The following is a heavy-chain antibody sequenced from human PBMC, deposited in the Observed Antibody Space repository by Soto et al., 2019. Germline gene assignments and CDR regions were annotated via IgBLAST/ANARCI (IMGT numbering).Heavy chain of an antibody. CDR3: ARDRSSSSEVGYYYYGMDV. J-gene: IGHJ6*02. CDR2: TYYRSKWYN. CDR1: GDSVSSNSAA. Sequence: QTLSLTCAISGDSVSSNSAAWNWIRQSPSRGLEWLGRTYYRSKWYNDYAVSVKSRITINPDTSKNQLSLQLNSVTSEDTAVYYCARDRSSSSEVGYYYYGMDVWGQGTTVTVSS. D-gene: IGHD6-6*01. V-gene: IGHV6-1*01.